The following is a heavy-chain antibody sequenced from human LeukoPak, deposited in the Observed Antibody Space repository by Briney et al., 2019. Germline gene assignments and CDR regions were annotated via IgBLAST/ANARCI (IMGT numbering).Heavy chain of an antibody. CDR2: ISGSGGST. Sequence: GGSLRLSCAASRFTFSSYAMSWVRQAPGKGLEWVSAISGSGGSTYYADSVKGRFTISRDNSKNTLYLQMNSLRAEDTAVYYCGAYGYIWGSYRYRLSDYWGQGTLVTVSS. CDR1: RFTFSSYA. J-gene: IGHJ4*02. V-gene: IGHV3-23*01. CDR3: GAYGYIWGSYRYRLSDY. D-gene: IGHD3-16*02.